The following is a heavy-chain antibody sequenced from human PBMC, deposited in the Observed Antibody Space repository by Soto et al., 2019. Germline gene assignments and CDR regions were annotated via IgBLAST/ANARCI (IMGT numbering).Heavy chain of an antibody. D-gene: IGHD3-22*01. CDR1: GYTFTSYY. CDR2: INPSGGST. J-gene: IGHJ5*02. V-gene: IGHV1-46*01. CDR3: ARDRGPSSGYYPYWFDP. Sequence: ASVKVSCKASGYTFTSYYMHWVRQAPGQGLEWMGIINPSGGSTSYAQKFQGRVTMTRDTSTSTVYMELSSLRSEDTAVYYCARDRGPSSGYYPYWFDPWGQGTLVTVSS.